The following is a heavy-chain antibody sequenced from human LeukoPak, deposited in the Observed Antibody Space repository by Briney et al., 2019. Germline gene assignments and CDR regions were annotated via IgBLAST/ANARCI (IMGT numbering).Heavy chain of an antibody. V-gene: IGHV4-34*01. D-gene: IGHD3-3*01. CDR2: INHSGST. CDR1: GGSFSGYY. Sequence: SETLSLTCAVYGGSFSGYYWSWIRQPPGKGLEWIGEINHSGSTNYNPSLKSRVTISVDTSKNQFSLKLSSVTAADTAVYYCARGRRARIFLEWLLGFDYWGQGTLVTVSS. J-gene: IGHJ4*02. CDR3: ARGRRARIFLEWLLGFDY.